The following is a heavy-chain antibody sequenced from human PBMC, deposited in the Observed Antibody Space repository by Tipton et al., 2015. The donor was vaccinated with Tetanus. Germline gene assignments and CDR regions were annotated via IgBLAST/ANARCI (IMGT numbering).Heavy chain of an antibody. D-gene: IGHD5-12*01. CDR2: INYSGST. J-gene: IGHJ3*02. V-gene: IGHV4-31*03. CDR1: GASISSGGYF. CDR3: ASVYYRGRDRAFDI. Sequence: TLSLTCTVSGASISSGGYFWSWIRQHPGKGLEWIGYINYSGSTYFNPSLKSRVTISADMSENQFSLRLTSVTAADTAVYYCASVYYRGRDRAFDIWGQGTMVSVSS.